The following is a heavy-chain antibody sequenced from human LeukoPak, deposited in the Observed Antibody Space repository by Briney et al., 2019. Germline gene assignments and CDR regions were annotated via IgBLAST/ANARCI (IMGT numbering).Heavy chain of an antibody. CDR2: ISHRGST. V-gene: IGHV4-38-2*02. Sequence: SETLSLTCTVSGYSISNGYYWGWIRQPPGKGLEWVGSISHRGSTYYNPSLRSRITIALDRSKQKFSLKLTSVTAADTAVYFCARRAEYYAIWRGYAGYSDYWGQGISVTVSS. CDR1: GYSISNGYY. D-gene: IGHD3-3*01. CDR3: ARRAEYYAIWRGYAGYSDY. J-gene: IGHJ4*02.